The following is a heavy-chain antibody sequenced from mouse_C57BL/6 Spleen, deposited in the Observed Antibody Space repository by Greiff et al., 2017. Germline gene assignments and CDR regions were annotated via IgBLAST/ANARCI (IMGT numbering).Heavy chain of an antibody. D-gene: IGHD2-2*01. Sequence: VKLQESGPELVKPGASVKISCKASGYAFSSSWMNWVKQRPGKGLEWIGRIYPGDGDTNYNGKFKGKATLTADKSSSTAYMQLSSLTSEDSAVYFCARHGYDWYFDVWGTGTTVTVSS. V-gene: IGHV1-82*01. CDR1: GYAFSSSW. CDR2: IYPGDGDT. J-gene: IGHJ1*03. CDR3: ARHGYDWYFDV.